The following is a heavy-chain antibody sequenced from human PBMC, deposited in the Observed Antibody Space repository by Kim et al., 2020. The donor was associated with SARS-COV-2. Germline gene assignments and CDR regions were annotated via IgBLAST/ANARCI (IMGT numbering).Heavy chain of an antibody. CDR1: GGTFSSYA. CDR3: ARATKQQLATNYYYYGMDV. J-gene: IGHJ6*02. D-gene: IGHD6-13*01. Sequence: SVKVSCKASGGTFSSYAISWVRQAPGQGLEWMGRIIPILGIANYAQKFQGRVTITADKSTSTAYMELSSLRSEDTAVYYCARATKQQLATNYYYYGMDVLGQGTTVTVSS. CDR2: IIPILGIA. V-gene: IGHV1-69*04.